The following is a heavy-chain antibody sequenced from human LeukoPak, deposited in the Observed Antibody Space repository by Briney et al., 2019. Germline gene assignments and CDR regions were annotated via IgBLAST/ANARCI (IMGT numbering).Heavy chain of an antibody. CDR1: GFTFSSYA. Sequence: GGSLRLSCAASGFTFSSYAMSWVRQAPGKGLEWVSSISSSSSYIYYADSVKGRFTISRDNAKNSLYLQMNSLRAEDTAVYYCASHLRRSGFDYWGQGTLVTVSS. CDR2: ISSSSSYI. D-gene: IGHD3-16*01. V-gene: IGHV3-21*01. CDR3: ASHLRRSGFDY. J-gene: IGHJ4*02.